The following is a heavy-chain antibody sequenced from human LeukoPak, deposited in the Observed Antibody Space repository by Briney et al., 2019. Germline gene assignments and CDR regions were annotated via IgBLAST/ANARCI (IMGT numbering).Heavy chain of an antibody. CDR2: IRSKANSYAT. V-gene: IGHV3-73*01. D-gene: IGHD5-24*01. CDR1: GFTFSGSA. J-gene: IGHJ4*02. Sequence: PGGSLKLSCAASGFTFSGSAMHWVRQASGKGLEWVGRIRSKANSYATAYAASVKGRFTISRDDSKNTAYLQMNSLKTEDTAVYYCTRLSFGMAIGVDYWGQGTLVTVSS. CDR3: TRLSFGMAIGVDY.